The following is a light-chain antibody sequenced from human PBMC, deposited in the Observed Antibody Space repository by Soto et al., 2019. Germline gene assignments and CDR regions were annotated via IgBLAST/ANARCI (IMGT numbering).Light chain of an antibody. CDR2: DTS. V-gene: IGLV7-46*01. J-gene: IGLJ2*01. CDR3: LISCSGVVV. Sequence: QAVVTQEPSLTVSPGGSVTLTCVSSTGPVTSGHYPSWYQQRPGQAPRTLISDTSNRHSWTPARFSGSLHGGKAALTVPGAQAEDEADYYCLISCSGVVVFGGGTKLTVL. CDR1: TGPVTSGHY.